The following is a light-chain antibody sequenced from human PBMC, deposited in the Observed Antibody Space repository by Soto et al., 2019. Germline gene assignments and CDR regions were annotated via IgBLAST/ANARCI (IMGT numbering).Light chain of an antibody. CDR1: QSISSY. V-gene: IGKV1-39*01. CDR2: TAS. Sequence: DIQMTHSPSSLSASVGDRVTITCRASQSISSYLIWYQQKPGEAPKPLIYTASTLYSGVPSRFIGSGSGTDFTLTISSLQPEDFATYYCQQGYRNPITFGQGTRLEIK. CDR3: QQGYRNPIT. J-gene: IGKJ5*01.